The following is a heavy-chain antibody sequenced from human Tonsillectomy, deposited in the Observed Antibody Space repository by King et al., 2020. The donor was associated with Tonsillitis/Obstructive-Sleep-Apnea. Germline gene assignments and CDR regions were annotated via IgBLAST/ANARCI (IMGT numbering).Heavy chain of an antibody. J-gene: IGHJ4*02. CDR2: ISGYNGNT. CDR3: ARAGISIVAVVSVFDY. V-gene: IGHV1-18*01. CDR1: GYTFTRHG. D-gene: IGHD3-3*01. Sequence: MQMVQSGAEVKKPGASVKVSCKASGYTFTRHGIRGVRQAPGQGRVWMGWISGYNGNTNYAQKLQGRVIMTTDTSTSAAYMELRSVRSDDTAVYFCARAGISIVAVVSVFDYWGQGTLVTVSS.